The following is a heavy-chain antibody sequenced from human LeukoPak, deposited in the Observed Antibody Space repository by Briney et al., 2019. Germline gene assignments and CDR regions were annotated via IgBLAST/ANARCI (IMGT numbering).Heavy chain of an antibody. V-gene: IGHV4-34*01. J-gene: IGHJ6*02. D-gene: IGHD3-3*01. Sequence: SETLSLTCAVYGGSFSGYYWSWIRQPPGKGLEWIGEINHSRSTNYNPSLKSRVTISVDTSKNQFSLKLSSVTAADTAVYYCARGTYDFWSGDYYYGMDVWGQGTTVTVSS. CDR1: GGSFSGYY. CDR2: INHSRST. CDR3: ARGTYDFWSGDYYYGMDV.